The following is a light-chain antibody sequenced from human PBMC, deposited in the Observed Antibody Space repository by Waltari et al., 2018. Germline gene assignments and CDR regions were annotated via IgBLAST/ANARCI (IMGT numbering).Light chain of an antibody. CDR2: DAS. CDR3: QQRNSWPRT. V-gene: IGKV3-11*01. Sequence: EIVLTQSPVTLSLSPGERATLSGRASQSISTYLAWYQQKPGQAPRLLIYDASNRATGIPARCSGSGSGTDVTLTISSLESEDFAVYYCQQRNSWPRTFGRGTKVEIK. CDR1: QSISTY. J-gene: IGKJ4*02.